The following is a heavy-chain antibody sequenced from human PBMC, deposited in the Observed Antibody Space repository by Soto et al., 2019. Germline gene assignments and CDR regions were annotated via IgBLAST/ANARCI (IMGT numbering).Heavy chain of an antibody. CDR3: ALNSDILTGYP. Sequence: APVKVACKASGYSFTSYGISWVRQAPGQGLEWMGWISAYNGNTNYAQKLQGRVTMTTDTSTSTAYMELRSLRSDDTAVYYCALNSDILTGYPWGQGTLVTVSS. J-gene: IGHJ5*02. CDR1: GYSFTSYG. CDR2: ISAYNGNT. D-gene: IGHD3-9*01. V-gene: IGHV1-18*01.